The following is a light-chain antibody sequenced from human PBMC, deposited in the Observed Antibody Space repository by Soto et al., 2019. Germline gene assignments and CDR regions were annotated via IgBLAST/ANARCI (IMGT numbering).Light chain of an antibody. CDR3: QQYNNWPPGIFT. CDR1: QSVSSN. V-gene: IGKV3-15*01. CDR2: GAS. J-gene: IGKJ3*01. Sequence: DIVLTQSPATLSVSPGERATLSCRASQSVSSNLAWYQQKPGQAPRLLIYGASTRATGIPARFSGSGSGTEFTLTISSLQSEDFAVYYCQQYNNWPPGIFTFGPGTKVDIK.